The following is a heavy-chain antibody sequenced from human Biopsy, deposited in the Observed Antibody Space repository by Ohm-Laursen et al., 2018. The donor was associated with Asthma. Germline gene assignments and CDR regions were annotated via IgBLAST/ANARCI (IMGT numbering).Heavy chain of an antibody. CDR3: AKFDGHYYYYGMDV. J-gene: IGHJ6*02. Sequence: SLRLSCSASGFMFRSFGMHWVRQAPGKGLEWVAVISYDGNHKFYEDSVKGRFTISRDNSKNTLYLQMNSLRAEDTAVYYCAKFDGHYYYYGMDVWGQGTTVTVSS. D-gene: IGHD4-17*01. CDR2: ISYDGNHK. V-gene: IGHV3-30*18. CDR1: GFMFRSFG.